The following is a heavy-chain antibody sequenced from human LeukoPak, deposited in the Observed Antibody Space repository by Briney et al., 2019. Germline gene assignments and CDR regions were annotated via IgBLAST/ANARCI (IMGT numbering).Heavy chain of an antibody. D-gene: IGHD3-3*01. CDR1: GFTFSSYW. CDR2: INSDGTST. J-gene: IGHJ6*03. CDR3: AREVKLYDFMDV. Sequence: GGSLRLSCAASGFTFSSYWMHWVRQAPGKGLVWVSRINSDGTSTTYADSVKGRFTTSRDNAKNTLYLQMNSLRAEDTAVYYCAREVKLYDFMDVWGKGTTVTVSS. V-gene: IGHV3-74*01.